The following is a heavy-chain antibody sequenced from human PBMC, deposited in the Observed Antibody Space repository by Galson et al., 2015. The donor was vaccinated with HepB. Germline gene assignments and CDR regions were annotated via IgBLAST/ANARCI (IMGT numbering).Heavy chain of an antibody. CDR3: ARRDVSSGQSFDY. J-gene: IGHJ4*02. V-gene: IGHV5-51*01. D-gene: IGHD3-22*01. CDR2: IYPGDSDT. Sequence: QSGAEVKKPGESLKISCKGSRYSFSTYWIVWVRQMPGRGPEWMGIIYPGDSDTRYSPSFQGQVTISADKSISTAYLQWSSLKASDTAMYYCARRDVSSGQSFDYWGQGTLVTVSS. CDR1: RYSFSTYW.